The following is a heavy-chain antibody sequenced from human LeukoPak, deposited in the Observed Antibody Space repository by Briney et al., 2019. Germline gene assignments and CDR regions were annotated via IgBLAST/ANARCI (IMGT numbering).Heavy chain of an antibody. CDR3: ARVIYSGWEGELSD. CDR1: GFTFSSYA. Sequence: PGGSLRLSCAASGFTFSSYAMSWVRQAPGKGLEWVSAISGSGGSTYYADSVRGRFTISRDNSKNTLYLQMNSLRAEDTAVYYCARVIYSGWEGELSDWGQGTLVTVSS. D-gene: IGHD6-19*01. J-gene: IGHJ4*02. CDR2: ISGSGGST. V-gene: IGHV3-23*01.